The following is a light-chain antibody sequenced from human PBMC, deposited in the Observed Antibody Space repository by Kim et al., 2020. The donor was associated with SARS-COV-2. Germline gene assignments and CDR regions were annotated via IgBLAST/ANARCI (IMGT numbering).Light chain of an antibody. Sequence: GQRVTISCSGNRSNIGSNYAYWYQQLPGTAPKLLIYRDNQRPSGVPDRFSGSRSGTSASLAISGLRSEDEADYYCAAWDDSLSAVVFGGGTQLTVL. CDR3: AAWDDSLSAVV. CDR2: RDN. J-gene: IGLJ2*01. CDR1: RSNIGSNY. V-gene: IGLV1-47*01.